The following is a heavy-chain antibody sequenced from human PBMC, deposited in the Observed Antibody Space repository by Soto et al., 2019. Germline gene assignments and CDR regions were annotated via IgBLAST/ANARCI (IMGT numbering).Heavy chain of an antibody. D-gene: IGHD7-27*01. Sequence: ASETLSLTCSVSGDSVSNLDYFWAWIRQPPGQALEYIGYIYKSATTYYNPSFESRVAISVDTSKSQFSLNVTSVTAADTAVYFCARGRYCLTGRCFPNWFDSWGQGALVTVSS. CDR3: ARGRYCLTGRCFPNWFDS. CDR2: IYKSATT. V-gene: IGHV4-30-4*01. J-gene: IGHJ5*01. CDR1: GDSVSNLDYF.